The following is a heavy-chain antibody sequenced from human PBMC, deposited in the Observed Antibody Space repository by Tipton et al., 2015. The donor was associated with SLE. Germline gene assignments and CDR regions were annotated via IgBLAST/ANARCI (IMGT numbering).Heavy chain of an antibody. CDR3: ARRSVQEAFDI. Sequence: TLSLTCTVSGASTSSGRYYWGWTRQPPGKGLEWIGTIYHNGDTYYKSSLKSRVTISVDTSKNHFSLKLRSVTAADTAVYFRARRSVQEAFDIWGQGTMVTVSS. J-gene: IGHJ3*02. V-gene: IGHV4-39*02. CDR2: IYHNGDT. D-gene: IGHD1-1*01. CDR1: GASTSSGRYY.